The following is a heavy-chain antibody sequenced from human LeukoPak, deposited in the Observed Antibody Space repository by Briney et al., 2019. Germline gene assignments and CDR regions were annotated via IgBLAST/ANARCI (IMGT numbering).Heavy chain of an antibody. D-gene: IGHD2-2*01. Sequence: GGSLRLSCVGSGYIFSTYWMNWIRQAPGKGLEWVSHMSSSSSYTNYADSVKGRFTISRDNAKNSLYLQMNSLRAEDTAVYYCAGDRGYGRTDYWGQGTLVTVSS. J-gene: IGHJ4*02. CDR1: GYIFSTYW. V-gene: IGHV3-11*06. CDR3: AGDRGYGRTDY. CDR2: MSSSSSYT.